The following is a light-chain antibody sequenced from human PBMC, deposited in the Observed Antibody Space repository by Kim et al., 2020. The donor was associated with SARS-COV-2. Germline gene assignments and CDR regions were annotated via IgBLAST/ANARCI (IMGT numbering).Light chain of an antibody. CDR1: QSASGN. V-gene: IGKV3-15*01. CDR2: GAS. CDR3: QQYNNWPLT. Sequence: GGRATIDCRASQSASGNLAWYQQKPGQAPRLLIYGASTRATDIPARFSGSGSGTEFTLTISSLQSEDFAVYYCQQYNNWPLTFGQGTKVDIK. J-gene: IGKJ1*01.